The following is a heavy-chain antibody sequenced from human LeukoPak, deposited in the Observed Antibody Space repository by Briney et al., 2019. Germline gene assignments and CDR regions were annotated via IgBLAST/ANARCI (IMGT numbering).Heavy chain of an antibody. D-gene: IGHD3-9*01. CDR2: ISGSGTTT. CDR1: GFTFSSYA. CDR3: ARRGYDILTGYSWHNWFDP. Sequence: GGSLRLSCVASGFTFSSYAMSWVRQAPGKGLEWVSVISGSGTTTHYADSVKGRFTISREDSKNTLYLQMNSLRVEDTAIYYCARRGYDILTGYSWHNWFDPWGQGTLVTVSS. J-gene: IGHJ5*02. V-gene: IGHV3-23*01.